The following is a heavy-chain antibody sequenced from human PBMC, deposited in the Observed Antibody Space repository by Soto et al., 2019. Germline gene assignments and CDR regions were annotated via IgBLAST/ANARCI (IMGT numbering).Heavy chain of an antibody. CDR1: GGSISSYY. CDR3: ARGGRSAGDTNWFDP. D-gene: IGHD1-1*01. V-gene: IGHV4-59*01. Sequence: PSXTLSLTCTVSGGSISSYYWSWIRQPPGKGLEWIGYIYYSGSTNYNPSLKSRVTISVDKSKNQFSLKLSSATAADTAVYYCARGGRSAGDTNWFDPWGQGTLVTVSS. J-gene: IGHJ5*02. CDR2: IYYSGST.